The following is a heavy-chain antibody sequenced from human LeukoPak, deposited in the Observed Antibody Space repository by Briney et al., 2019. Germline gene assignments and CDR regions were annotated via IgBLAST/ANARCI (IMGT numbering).Heavy chain of an antibody. V-gene: IGHV1-18*01. CDR3: ATLGDKDGYNPFDY. J-gene: IGHJ4*02. CDR1: GYTFTSYG. Sequence: ASVKVSCKASGYTFTSYGISWVRQAPGQGLEWMGWISAYNGNTNYAQKLQGRVTMTTDTSTSTAYMELRSLRSEDTAVYYCATLGDKDGYNPFDYWGQGTLVTVSS. D-gene: IGHD5-24*01. CDR2: ISAYNGNT.